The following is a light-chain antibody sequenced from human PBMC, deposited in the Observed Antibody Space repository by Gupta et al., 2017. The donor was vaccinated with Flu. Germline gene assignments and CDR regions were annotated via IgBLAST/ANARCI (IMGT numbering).Light chain of an antibody. CDR1: QSISSY. CDR2: SAA. J-gene: IGKJ1*01. CDR3: QQSYITSPT. Sequence: DIQMTQSPSSLSASVGDRVTITCRESQSISSYLNWYQQNPGEAPKSLIYSAASWQSGVPSRFSGSGSGTDFTLTISSLQPEDCATYYCQQSYITSPTVGQGTKVEIK. V-gene: IGKV1-39*01.